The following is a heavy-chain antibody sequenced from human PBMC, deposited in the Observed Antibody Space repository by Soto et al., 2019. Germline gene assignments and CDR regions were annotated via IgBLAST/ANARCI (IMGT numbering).Heavy chain of an antibody. CDR2: IYYSGST. CDR1: GGSISSGGYY. CDR3: ARCKLERPLSYYYCGMDV. J-gene: IGHJ6*02. D-gene: IGHD1-1*01. Sequence: SETLSLTRTVSGGSISSGGYYWSWIRQHPGKGLEWIGYIYYSGSTYYNPSLKSRVTISVDTSKNQFSLKLSSVTAADTAVCYCARCKLERPLSYYYCGMDVWGQGTTVTVSS. V-gene: IGHV4-31*03.